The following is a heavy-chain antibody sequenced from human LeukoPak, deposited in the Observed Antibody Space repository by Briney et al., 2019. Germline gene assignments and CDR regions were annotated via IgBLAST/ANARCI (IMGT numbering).Heavy chain of an antibody. CDR2: INHSGST. Sequence: SETLSLTCTVSGDSITSSAFYWSWIRQPPGKGLEWIGEINHSGSTNYNPSLKSRVTISVDTSKNQFSLKLSSVTAADTAVYYCARGRTTVVTPWYFDLWGRGTLVTVSS. V-gene: IGHV4-39*07. D-gene: IGHD4-23*01. CDR1: GDSITSSAFY. J-gene: IGHJ2*01. CDR3: ARGRTTVVTPWYFDL.